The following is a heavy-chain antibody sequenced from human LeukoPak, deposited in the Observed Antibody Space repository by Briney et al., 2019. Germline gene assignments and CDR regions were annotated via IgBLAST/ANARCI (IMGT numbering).Heavy chain of an antibody. D-gene: IGHD6-19*01. CDR3: ARAPGGWGFDY. CDR1: GYTFTGHY. J-gene: IGHJ4*02. V-gene: IGHV1-2*02. Sequence: ASMKVSCKASGYTFTGHYLHWVRQAPGQGLEWVAWINPKSGGTDYAQKFQGRVTMTRNTSISTAYMELSSLRSEDTAVYYCARAPGGWGFDYWGQGTLVTVSS. CDR2: INPKSGGT.